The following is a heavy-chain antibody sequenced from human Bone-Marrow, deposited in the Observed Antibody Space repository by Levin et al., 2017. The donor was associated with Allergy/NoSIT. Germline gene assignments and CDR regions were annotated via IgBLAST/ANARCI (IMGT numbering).Heavy chain of an antibody. J-gene: IGHJ6*02. Sequence: RSGGSLRLSCAASGFTFSSYAMYWVRQSPGRGLEGVASISYDGTSKYYAESVRGRSTISRDNSGNTLYLQVNSLGGEDTAVYYCAKDRLDCGRKRCYLGLYFEQGMDVWGQGTWVTVSS. D-gene: IGHD2-21*01. V-gene: IGHV3-30*18. CDR2: ISYDGTSK. CDR1: GFTFSSYA. CDR3: AKDRLDCGRKRCYLGLYFEQGMDV.